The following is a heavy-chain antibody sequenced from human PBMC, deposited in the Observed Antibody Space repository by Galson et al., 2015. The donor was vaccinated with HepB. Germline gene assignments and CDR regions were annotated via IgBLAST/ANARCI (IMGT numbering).Heavy chain of an antibody. D-gene: IGHD6-13*01. V-gene: IGHV4-34*01. CDR1: GGSFSGYY. CDR3: ARGYLSERQQQLVRLDY. Sequence: SETLSLTCAVYGGSFSGYYWSWIRQPPGKGLEWIGEIDHSGSTNYNPSLKSRVTISVDTSKNQFSLKLSSVTAADTAVYYCARGYLSERQQQLVRLDYWGQGTLVTVSS. CDR2: IDHSGST. J-gene: IGHJ4*02.